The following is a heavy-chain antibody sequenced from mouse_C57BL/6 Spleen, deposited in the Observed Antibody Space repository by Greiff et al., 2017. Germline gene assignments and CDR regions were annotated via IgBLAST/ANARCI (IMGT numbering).Heavy chain of an antibody. Sequence: QVQLQQSGPELVKPGASVKISCKASGYAFSSSWMNWVKQRPGKGLEWIGRIYPGDGDTNYNGKFKGRATLHADKSSSTAYMQLSSLTSEDSAVYFWARAGLNAMYYWGQGTSVTVSS. V-gene: IGHV1-82*01. D-gene: IGHD1-3*01. CDR3: ARAGLNAMYY. CDR2: IYPGDGDT. CDR1: GYAFSSSW. J-gene: IGHJ4*01.